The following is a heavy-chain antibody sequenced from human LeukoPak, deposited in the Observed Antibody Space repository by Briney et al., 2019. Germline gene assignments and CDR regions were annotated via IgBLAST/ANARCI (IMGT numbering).Heavy chain of an antibody. CDR1: GYIFPNYG. CDR2: INTYNGHT. J-gene: IGHJ1*01. V-gene: IGHV1-18*01. Sequence: ASVQVSCNTSGYIFPNYGISWVRQAPGQGLEYMGWINTYNGHTNYAQKLQGRVTVTTDTSTSTAYLELRSLRSDDTAVYYCARDGPRGYFQHWGQGTLITVSS. CDR3: ARDGPRGYFQH. D-gene: IGHD1-14*01.